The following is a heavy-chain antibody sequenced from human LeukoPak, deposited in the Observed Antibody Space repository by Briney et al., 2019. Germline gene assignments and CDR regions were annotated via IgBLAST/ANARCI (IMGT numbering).Heavy chain of an antibody. CDR2: ISTYSGNT. CDR1: GYAFISHG. CDR3: ARDLAVLGVVFTSYMDV. Sequence: ASVKLSCKASGYAFISHGITWVRQAPGQGLEWMGWISTYSGNTHYAQKFQGRVTLSKDTSTTTAYLELRSLGPDDTAVYYCARDLAVLGVVFTSYMDVWGKGTPVTVSS. J-gene: IGHJ6*03. D-gene: IGHD3-3*01. V-gene: IGHV1-18*01.